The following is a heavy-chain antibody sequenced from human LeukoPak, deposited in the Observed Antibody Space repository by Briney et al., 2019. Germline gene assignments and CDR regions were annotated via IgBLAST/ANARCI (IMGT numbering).Heavy chain of an antibody. CDR1: GGSISSSSYY. V-gene: IGHV4-61*05. J-gene: IGHJ5*02. D-gene: IGHD3-10*01. CDR3: ARGGYYGSGNDFRFDP. Sequence: SETLSLTCTVSGGSISSSSYYWGWIRQSPGKGLECIGYIHYTGSTNYNPSLKSRVTISVETSKNQFSLKLKSVTAADTAVYYCARGGYYGSGNDFRFDPWGQGTLVTVSS. CDR2: IHYTGST.